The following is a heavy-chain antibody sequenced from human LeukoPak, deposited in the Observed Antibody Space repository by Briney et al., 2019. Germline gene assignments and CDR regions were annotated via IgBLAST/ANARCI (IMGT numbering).Heavy chain of an antibody. Sequence: GGSLRLSCAASGFTFSSYGMHWVRQAPGKGLEWVAVISYDGSNKYYADSVKGRFTISRDDSKSTLYLQMNSLRAEDTAVYYCARSDWFDPWGQGTLVTVSS. CDR3: ARSDWFDP. CDR2: ISYDGSNK. CDR1: GFTFSSYG. J-gene: IGHJ5*02. V-gene: IGHV3-30*03.